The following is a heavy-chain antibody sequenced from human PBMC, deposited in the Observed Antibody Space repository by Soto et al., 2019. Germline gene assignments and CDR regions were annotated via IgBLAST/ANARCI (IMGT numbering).Heavy chain of an antibody. V-gene: IGHV1-69*04. J-gene: IGHJ4*02. CDR3: ARDVEQQLAPDEFDY. CDR2: IIPILGIA. CDR1: GYTFTSYY. Sequence: GASVKVSCKASGYTFTSYYMHWVRQAPGQGLEWMGRIIPILGIANYAQKFQGRVTITADKSTSTAYMELSSLRSEDTAVYYCARDVEQQLAPDEFDYWGQGTLVTVSS. D-gene: IGHD6-13*01.